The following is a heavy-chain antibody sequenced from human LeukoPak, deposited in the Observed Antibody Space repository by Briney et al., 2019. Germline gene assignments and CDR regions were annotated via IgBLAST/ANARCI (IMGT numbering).Heavy chain of an antibody. CDR2: IYTSGST. CDR3: ARDGLTGTTQPHFGYYYYYMDV. J-gene: IGHJ6*03. D-gene: IGHD1-7*01. V-gene: IGHV4-61*08. Sequence: PSETLSLTCTVSGGSISSGGYYWSWIRQHPGKGLEWIGYIYTSGSTNYNPSLKSRVTISVDTSKNQFSLKLSSVTAADTAVYYCARDGLTGTTQPHFGYYYYYMDVWGKGTTVTVSS. CDR1: GGSISSGGYY.